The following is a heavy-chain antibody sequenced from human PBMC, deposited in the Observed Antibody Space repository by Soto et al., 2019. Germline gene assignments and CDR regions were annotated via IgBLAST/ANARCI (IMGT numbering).Heavy chain of an antibody. CDR3: ARRDNHGYFRYFDN. Sequence: QVQLVQSGAEVKRPGSSVKVSCKASGGTFSSYPISWVRQAPGQGLEWMGGTNGNLGTGNYAQKFRGRLTITTDISTTTDYKELSSLTSEDTAGYYCARRDNHGYFRYFDNWGQGTLVTVSS. V-gene: IGHV1-69*06. CDR2: TNGNLGTG. J-gene: IGHJ4*02. D-gene: IGHD4-17*01. CDR1: GGTFSSYP.